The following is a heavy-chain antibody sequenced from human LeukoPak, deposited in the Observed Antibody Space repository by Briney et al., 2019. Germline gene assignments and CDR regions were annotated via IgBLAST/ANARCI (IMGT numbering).Heavy chain of an antibody. J-gene: IGHJ4*02. CDR1: GGAISSYY. D-gene: IGHD5-12*01. Sequence: PSETLSLTCTVSGGAISSYYWSWIRQPPGKGLEWIGYIYYSGSTNYNPSLKSRVTISVDTSKNQFSLKLSSVTAADTAVYYCARHGGYEPFDYWGQGTLVTVSS. CDR3: ARHGGYEPFDY. V-gene: IGHV4-59*08. CDR2: IYYSGST.